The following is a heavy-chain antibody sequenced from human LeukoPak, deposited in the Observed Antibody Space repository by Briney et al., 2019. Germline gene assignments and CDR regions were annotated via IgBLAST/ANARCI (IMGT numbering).Heavy chain of an antibody. J-gene: IGHJ6*02. CDR2: ISYDGSNK. Sequence: GGSLRLSSAASGFTFSSYGMHWVRQAPGKGLEWVAVISYDGSNKYYADSVKGRFTISRDNSKNTLYLQMNSLRAEDTAVYYCASLEMATIRSYYYYYYGMDVWGQGTTVTVSS. CDR3: ASLEMATIRSYYYYYYGMDV. CDR1: GFTFSSYG. D-gene: IGHD5-24*01. V-gene: IGHV3-30*03.